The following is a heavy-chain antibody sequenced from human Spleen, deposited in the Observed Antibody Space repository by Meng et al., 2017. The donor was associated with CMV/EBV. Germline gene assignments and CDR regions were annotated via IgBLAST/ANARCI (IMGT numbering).Heavy chain of an antibody. CDR2: VNTDGSNT. CDR1: GFTCSSYW. J-gene: IGHJ4*02. Sequence: SGFTCSSYWMHWVRQAPGKGLVWVSRVNTDGSNTRYADSVKGRFTISRDNAKNTLYLQMNSLRAEDTAVYYCARAYYYGSGSYGFDYWGQGTLVTVSS. D-gene: IGHD3-10*01. CDR3: ARAYYYGSGSYGFDY. V-gene: IGHV3-74*01.